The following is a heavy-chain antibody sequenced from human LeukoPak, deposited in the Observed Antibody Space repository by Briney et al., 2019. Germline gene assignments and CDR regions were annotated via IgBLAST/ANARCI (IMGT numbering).Heavy chain of an antibody. Sequence: PSETLSLTCTVSGGSISSSSYYWGWIRQPPGKGLEWIGSIYYSGSTYYNPSLKSRVTISVDTSKNQFSLKLSSVTAADTAVYYCARRPYCTNGVCYFDYWGQGILVTVSS. J-gene: IGHJ4*02. CDR3: ARRPYCTNGVCYFDY. CDR1: GGSISSSSYY. D-gene: IGHD2-8*01. CDR2: IYYSGST. V-gene: IGHV4-39*01.